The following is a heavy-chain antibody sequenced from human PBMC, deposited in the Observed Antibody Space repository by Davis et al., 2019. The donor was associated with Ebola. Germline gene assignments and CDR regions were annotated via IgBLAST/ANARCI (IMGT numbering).Heavy chain of an antibody. D-gene: IGHD5-18*01. CDR1: GYTFTSYD. Sequence: ASVKVSCKASGYTFTSYDINWVRQATGQGLEWMGWMNPNSGNTGYAQKFQGRVTMTRDTSTSTVYMELSSLRSEDTAVYYCALVDTAMVFHWGQGTLVTVSS. CDR3: ALVDTAMVFH. CDR2: MNPNSGNT. V-gene: IGHV1-8*01. J-gene: IGHJ4*02.